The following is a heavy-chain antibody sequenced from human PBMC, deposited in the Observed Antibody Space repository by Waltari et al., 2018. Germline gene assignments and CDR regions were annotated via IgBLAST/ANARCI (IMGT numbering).Heavy chain of an antibody. V-gene: IGHV3-7*01. CDR1: GLPFSRSG. D-gene: IGHD2-21*02. CDR2: IQQNGSEK. Sequence: EVQLVESGGDLVQPGGSLRLSCAASGLPFSRSGMTWVRQAPGKGLEWVGNIQQNGSEKWYADSVRGRFTISRDNAMNSLYLQMNSLRVEDTAVYYCARDLVATPPWGQGTLVTVSS. J-gene: IGHJ5*02. CDR3: ARDLVATPP.